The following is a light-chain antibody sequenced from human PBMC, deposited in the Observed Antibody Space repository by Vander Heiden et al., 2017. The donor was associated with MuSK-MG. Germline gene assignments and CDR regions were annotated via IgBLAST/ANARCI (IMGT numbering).Light chain of an antibody. J-gene: IGLJ3*02. CDR3: AAWDDSLNGPNWV. V-gene: IGLV1-44*01. CDR1: SSNIGSNT. Sequence: QSVLTQPPSASGTAGQRVTISCSGSSSNIGSNTVNWYQQLPGTAPKLLIYSNNQRPSGVPDRFSGSKSGTSASLAISGLQSEDEAGYYCAAWDDSLNGPNWVFGGGTKLTVL. CDR2: SNN.